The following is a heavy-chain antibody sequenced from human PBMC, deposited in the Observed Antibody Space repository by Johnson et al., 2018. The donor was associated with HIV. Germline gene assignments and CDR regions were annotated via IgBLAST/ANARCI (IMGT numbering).Heavy chain of an antibody. CDR1: GFTFDDYA. D-gene: IGHD5-24*01. J-gene: IGHJ3*02. CDR3: ARDRAVPDDGYNDYAFDI. CDR2: IKQDGSEK. Sequence: EVQLVESGGGLVQPGRSLRLSCAASGFTFDDYAMSWVRQAPGKGLEWVANIKQDGSEKYYVDSVKGRFTISRDNAKNSLYLQMNSLRAEDTAVYYCARDRAVPDDGYNDYAFDIWGQGTMVTVSS. V-gene: IGHV3-7*03.